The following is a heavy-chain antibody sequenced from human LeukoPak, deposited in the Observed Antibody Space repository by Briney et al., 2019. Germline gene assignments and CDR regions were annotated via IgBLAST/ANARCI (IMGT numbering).Heavy chain of an antibody. D-gene: IGHD3-22*01. Sequence: SETLSLTCTVSGGSISSGDYYWSWIRQPPGKGLEWIGYIYYSGSTYYNPSLKSRVTISVDRSKNQFSLKLSSVTAADTAVYYCARVQMYYYDSSGYQTGGNWFDPWGQGTLVTVSS. V-gene: IGHV4-30-4*01. J-gene: IGHJ5*02. CDR3: ARVQMYYYDSSGYQTGGNWFDP. CDR1: GGSISSGDYY. CDR2: IYYSGST.